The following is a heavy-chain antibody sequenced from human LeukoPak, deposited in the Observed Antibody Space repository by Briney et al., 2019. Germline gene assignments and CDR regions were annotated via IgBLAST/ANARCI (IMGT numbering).Heavy chain of an antibody. J-gene: IGHJ4*02. D-gene: IGHD3-10*01. CDR3: ARLGGSGSYYNPFGY. Sequence: GESLKISCKGSGYSFASYWIGWVRQMPGKGLEWMGIIYAGDSDTRYSPSFQGQVTISADKSISTAYLQWSSLKASDTAMYYCARLGGSGSYYNPFGYWGQGTLVTVSS. V-gene: IGHV5-51*01. CDR1: GYSFASYW. CDR2: IYAGDSDT.